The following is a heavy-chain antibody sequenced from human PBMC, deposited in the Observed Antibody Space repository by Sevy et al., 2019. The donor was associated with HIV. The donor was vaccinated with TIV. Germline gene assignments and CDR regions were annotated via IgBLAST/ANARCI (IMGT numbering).Heavy chain of an antibody. V-gene: IGHV3-23*01. J-gene: IGHJ4*02. Sequence: GGSLRLSCAASGIAFSTYAMFWVRQAPGKGLEWVSSISASGYSTYYADSVKGRFTLSRDNSKNTLDLQMNSLRADDTAVYYCAKDFSDVYNYDIHAAVDYWGQGTLVTVS. D-gene: IGHD3-22*01. CDR2: ISASGYST. CDR1: GIAFSTYA. CDR3: AKDFSDVYNYDIHAAVDY.